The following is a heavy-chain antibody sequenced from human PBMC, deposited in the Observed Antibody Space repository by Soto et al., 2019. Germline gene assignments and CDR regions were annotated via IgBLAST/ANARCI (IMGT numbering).Heavy chain of an antibody. CDR1: GFTFSSYS. CDR3: ATGVATTAVEYY. J-gene: IGHJ4*02. Sequence: PGGSLRLSCAASGFTFSSYSINWVRQAPGKGLEWVSYISSSSSTIYYADSVKGRFTISRDNAKNSLYLQMNSLRAEDTAVYYCATGVATTAVEYYWGQGTLVTVCS. V-gene: IGHV3-48*01. D-gene: IGHD5-12*01. CDR2: ISSSSSTI.